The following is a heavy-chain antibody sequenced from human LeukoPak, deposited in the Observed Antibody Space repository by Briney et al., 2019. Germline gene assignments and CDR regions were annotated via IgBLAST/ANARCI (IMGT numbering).Heavy chain of an antibody. V-gene: IGHV3-30*04. CDR3: AREGYNSEHFDY. Sequence: GGSLRLSCAASGFTFSSYAMHWVRQAPGKGLEWVAVISYDGSNKYYADSVKGRFTISRDNSKNTLYLQMNSLRAEDTAVYYCAREGYNSEHFDYWGQGTLVTVSS. D-gene: IGHD6-19*01. J-gene: IGHJ4*02. CDR1: GFTFSSYA. CDR2: ISYDGSNK.